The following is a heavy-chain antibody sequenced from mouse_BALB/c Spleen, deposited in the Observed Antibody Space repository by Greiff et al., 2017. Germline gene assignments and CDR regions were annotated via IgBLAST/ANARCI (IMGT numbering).Heavy chain of an antibody. CDR3: NAEEGAMDY. V-gene: IGHV14-4*02. J-gene: IGHJ4*01. Sequence: EVQLQQSGAELVRSGASVKLSCTASGFNIKDYYMHWVKQRPEQGLEWIGWIDPENGDTEYAPKFQGKATMTADTSSNTAYLQLSSLTSEDTAVYYCNAEEGAMDYWGQGTSVTVSS. D-gene: IGHD3-3*01. CDR1: GFNIKDYY. CDR2: IDPENGDT.